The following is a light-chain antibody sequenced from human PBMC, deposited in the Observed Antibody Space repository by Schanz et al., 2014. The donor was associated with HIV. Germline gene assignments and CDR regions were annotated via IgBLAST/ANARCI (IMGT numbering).Light chain of an antibody. V-gene: IGKV1-5*03. J-gene: IGKJ2*03. CDR2: QAS. CDR1: QTIGRL. CDR3: QQCVTYPYS. Sequence: IQLTQSPSTVSASVGDRVTITCRASQTIGRLMAWYQQKPGRAPKLLIYQASTLETGVPSRFSGSGSGTQFTLTISGLQPDDFATYYCQQCVTYPYSFGQGTRLDVK.